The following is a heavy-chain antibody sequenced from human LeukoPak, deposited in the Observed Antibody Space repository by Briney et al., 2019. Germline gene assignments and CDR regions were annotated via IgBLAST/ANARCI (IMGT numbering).Heavy chain of an antibody. V-gene: IGHV3-23*01. D-gene: IGHD6-13*01. CDR1: GFTFSSYA. CDR2: ISGSGGST. Sequence: GGSLRLSCAAPGFTFSSYAMSWVRQAPGKGLEWVSAISGSGGSTYYADSVKGRFTISRDNSKNTLYLQMNSLRAEDTAVYYCAKDLEEQQLVLDYWGQGTLVAVSS. J-gene: IGHJ4*02. CDR3: AKDLEEQQLVLDY.